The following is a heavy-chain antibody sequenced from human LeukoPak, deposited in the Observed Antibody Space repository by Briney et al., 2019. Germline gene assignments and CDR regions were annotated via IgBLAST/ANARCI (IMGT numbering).Heavy chain of an antibody. Sequence: GGSLRLSCAASRFTFSSYAMSWVRQAPGKGLEWVSGISGSGGSTYYADSVKGRFTISRDNSKNTLYLQMNSLRAEDTAVYYCAKVRLGGDAFDIWGQGTMVTVSS. V-gene: IGHV3-23*01. CDR3: AKVRLGGDAFDI. CDR2: ISGSGGST. D-gene: IGHD2-15*01. CDR1: RFTFSSYA. J-gene: IGHJ3*02.